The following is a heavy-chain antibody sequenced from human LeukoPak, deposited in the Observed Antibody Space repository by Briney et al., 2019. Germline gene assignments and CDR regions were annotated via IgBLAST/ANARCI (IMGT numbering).Heavy chain of an antibody. CDR1: GFTFSSYS. CDR2: ISSSSSYI. J-gene: IGHJ4*02. CDR3: ARHTYYYDSSGYYTDY. Sequence: GGSLRLSCAASGFTFSSYSMNWVRQAPGKGLEWVSSISSSSSYIYYADSVKGRFTISRDNAKNSLYLQMNSLRAEDTAVYYCARHTYYYDSSGYYTDYWGQETLVTVSS. V-gene: IGHV3-21*01. D-gene: IGHD3-22*01.